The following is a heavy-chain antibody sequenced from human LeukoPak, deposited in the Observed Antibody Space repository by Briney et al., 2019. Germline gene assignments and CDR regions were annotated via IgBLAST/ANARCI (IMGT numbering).Heavy chain of an antibody. CDR1: GGSISRYY. D-gene: IGHD4-17*01. J-gene: IGHJ4*02. Sequence: PSETLTLTCSVSGGSISRYYWSWIRQPPGKGLEWIGYIYYSGSTSYNPSLKSRIHISVDTSKNQFSLRLSSVTAADTAVYYCARQGMTTATFDYWGQGTLVTVSS. V-gene: IGHV4-59*08. CDR3: ARQGMTTATFDY. CDR2: IYYSGST.